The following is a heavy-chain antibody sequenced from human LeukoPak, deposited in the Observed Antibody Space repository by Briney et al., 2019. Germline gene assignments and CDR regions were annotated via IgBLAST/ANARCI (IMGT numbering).Heavy chain of an antibody. Sequence: SVKVSCKASGFTFTSSAMQWVRQARGQRLEWIGWIVVGSGNTNYAQKFQEGVTITRDMSTSTAYMELSSLRSEDTAVYYCAAQVTMGSSWLNDYWGQGTLVTVSS. CDR3: AAQVTMGSSWLNDY. CDR1: GFTFTSSA. D-gene: IGHD6-13*01. V-gene: IGHV1-58*02. J-gene: IGHJ4*02. CDR2: IVVGSGNT.